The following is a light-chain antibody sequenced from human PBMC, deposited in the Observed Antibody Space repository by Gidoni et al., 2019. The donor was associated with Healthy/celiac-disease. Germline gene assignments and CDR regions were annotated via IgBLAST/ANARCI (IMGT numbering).Light chain of an antibody. CDR1: ALPKQY. J-gene: IGLJ2*01. Sequence: YELTQPPSVSVAPGKTARCTSSGDALPKQYAYWYQQKPGQAPVLVIYKDSERPSGIPERFSRSSSGTTVTFTIIGVQAEDEADYYCQSADSSGTYRGVFGGGTKLTVL. CDR2: KDS. CDR3: QSADSSGTYRGV. V-gene: IGLV3-25*03.